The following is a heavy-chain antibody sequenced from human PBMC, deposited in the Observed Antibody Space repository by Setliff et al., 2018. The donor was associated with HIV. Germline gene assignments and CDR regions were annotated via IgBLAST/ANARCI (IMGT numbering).Heavy chain of an antibody. J-gene: IGHJ6*03. Sequence: ASVKVSCKASGYIFSNFAMHWVRQAPGQRLEWMGWINAGNGNTKYSQKFQGRVTITRDTSASTAYMELSSLRSEDTAVYYCARDPEAQIVVVPAYMDVWGKGTTVTVSS. D-gene: IGHD2-2*01. CDR3: ARDPEAQIVVVPAYMDV. V-gene: IGHV1-3*01. CDR1: GYIFSNFA. CDR2: INAGNGNT.